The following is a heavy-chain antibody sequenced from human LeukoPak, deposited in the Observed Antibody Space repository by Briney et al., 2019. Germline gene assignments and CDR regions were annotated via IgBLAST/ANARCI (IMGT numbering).Heavy chain of an antibody. Sequence: MPSETLSLTCAVYGGSFSGYYWSWIRQPPGKGLEWIGEINHSGSTNYNPSLKSRVTISVDTSKNQFSLKLSSVTAADTAVYYCVRDGDGYNYSHFDYWGQEPWSPSPQ. J-gene: IGHJ4*01. D-gene: IGHD5-24*01. CDR1: GGSFSGYY. V-gene: IGHV4-34*01. CDR2: INHSGST. CDR3: VRDGDGYNYSHFDY.